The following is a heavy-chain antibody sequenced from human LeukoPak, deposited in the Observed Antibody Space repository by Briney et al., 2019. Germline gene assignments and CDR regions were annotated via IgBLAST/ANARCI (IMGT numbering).Heavy chain of an antibody. Sequence: GGSLRLSCAASGFTFSRYSMNWVRQAPGKGLEWDSSISSSSSFIYYADSVKGRFTISRDNAKNSLYLQMNSLRAEDTAVYYCARDPPLGYCSSSSCPHLDYWGQGTLVTVSS. J-gene: IGHJ4*02. D-gene: IGHD2-2*01. CDR3: ARDPPLGYCSSSSCPHLDY. CDR2: ISSSSSFI. CDR1: GFTFSRYS. V-gene: IGHV3-21*01.